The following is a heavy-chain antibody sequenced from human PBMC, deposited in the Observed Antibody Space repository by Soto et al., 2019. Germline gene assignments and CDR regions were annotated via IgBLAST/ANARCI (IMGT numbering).Heavy chain of an antibody. CDR3: ARAWWSSSRCFDP. D-gene: IGHD6-6*01. CDR1: GCTVSSNY. Sequence: EVQLVETGGGLIQPGGSLRLSCEVTGCTVSSNYMSWVRQAPGQGLEWVSVIYSGGTTYSADSVKGRFTISRDDYKNTLYLQMNSLRAEDTAVYYCARAWWSSSRCFDPWGQGTLVTFSS. CDR2: IYSGGTT. V-gene: IGHV3-53*02. J-gene: IGHJ5*02.